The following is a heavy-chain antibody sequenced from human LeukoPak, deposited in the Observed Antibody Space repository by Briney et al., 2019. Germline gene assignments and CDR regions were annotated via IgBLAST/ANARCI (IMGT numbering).Heavy chain of an antibody. CDR1: GFTFSSYA. Sequence: GSLRLSCAASGFTFSSYAMSWVRQAPGKGLEWVSAISGSGGSTYYADSVRGRFTISRDNSKNTLCLQMNSLRAEDTAVYYCAKGEYSGWYYNYWGQGSLVTVSS. CDR2: ISGSGGST. CDR3: AKGEYSGWYYNY. D-gene: IGHD6-19*01. V-gene: IGHV3-23*01. J-gene: IGHJ4*02.